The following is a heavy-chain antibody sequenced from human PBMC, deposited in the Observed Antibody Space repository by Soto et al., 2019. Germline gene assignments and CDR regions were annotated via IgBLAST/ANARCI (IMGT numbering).Heavy chain of an antibody. D-gene: IGHD6-13*01. CDR3: AREGIAAANPANWFDP. J-gene: IGHJ5*02. CDR1: GGSVSSNSAA. V-gene: IGHV6-1*01. Sequence: SQTLSLTCAISGGSVSSNSAAWNWIRQSPSRGLEWLGRTYYRSKWYNDYAVSVKSRITINPDTSKNQFSLQLNSVTPEDTAVYYCAREGIAAANPANWFDPWGQGTLVTVSS. CDR2: TYYRSKWYN.